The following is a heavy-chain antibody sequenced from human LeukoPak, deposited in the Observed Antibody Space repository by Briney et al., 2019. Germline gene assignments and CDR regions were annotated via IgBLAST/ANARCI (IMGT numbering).Heavy chain of an antibody. J-gene: IGHJ4*02. CDR1: GFTFDDDA. CDR3: ARVEAAAGLDY. CDR2: ISGSGGST. V-gene: IGHV3-23*01. Sequence: PGRSLRLSCAASGFTFDDDAMLWVRQAPGKGLEWVSGISGSGGSTFYADSVKGRFTISRDNSKNTLYLQMNSLRVEDTAIYYCARVEAAAGLDYWGQGTLVTVSS. D-gene: IGHD6-13*01.